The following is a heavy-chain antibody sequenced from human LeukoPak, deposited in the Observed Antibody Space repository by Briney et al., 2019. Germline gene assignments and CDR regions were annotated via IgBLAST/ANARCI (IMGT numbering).Heavy chain of an antibody. CDR1: GYTFTGYY. CDR3: ARVGVAYSSSWYGAFDI. J-gene: IGHJ3*02. D-gene: IGHD6-13*01. CDR2: INPNSGGT. V-gene: IGHV1-2*02. Sequence: GASVKVSCKASGYTFTGYYMHWVRQAPGQGLEWMGWINPNSGGTNYAQKFQGRVTMTRDASISTAYMELSRLRSDDTAVYYCARVGVAYSSSWYGAFDIWGQGTMVTVSS.